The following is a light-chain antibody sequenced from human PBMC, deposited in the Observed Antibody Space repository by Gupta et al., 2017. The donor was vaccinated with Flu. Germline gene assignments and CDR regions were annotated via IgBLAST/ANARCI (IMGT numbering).Light chain of an antibody. Sequence: ATLFLSPGERATLSCRASQNVAESLAWYQQKPGQPPRLLIYDASKRDTGIPARFSGSGSGTEFTLTISSREPEDFAIYYCRQRSDWPRFAFGHGTKVDIK. V-gene: IGKV3-11*01. J-gene: IGKJ3*01. CDR2: DAS. CDR3: RQRSDWPRFA. CDR1: QNVAES.